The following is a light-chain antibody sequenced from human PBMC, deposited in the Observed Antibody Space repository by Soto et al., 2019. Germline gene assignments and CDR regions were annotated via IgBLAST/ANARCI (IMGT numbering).Light chain of an antibody. CDR2: KAS. Sequence: IQMTQSPSTLSGSVGDRVTITCRASQTISSWLAWYQQKPGKAPKLLIYKASTLKSGVPSRYSGSGSGTEFTLTISSLEHEDFEVYYCHQRMSWPRTLRHGTKV. J-gene: IGKJ1*01. V-gene: IGKV1-5*03. CDR3: HQRMSWPRT. CDR1: QTISSW.